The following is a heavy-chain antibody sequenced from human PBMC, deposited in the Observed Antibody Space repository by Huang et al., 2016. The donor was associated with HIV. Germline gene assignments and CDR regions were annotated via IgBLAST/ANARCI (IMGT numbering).Heavy chain of an antibody. CDR3: IILDGDY. V-gene: IGHV3-73*01. J-gene: IGHJ4*02. D-gene: IGHD3-3*02. CDR1: GSNFHT. CDR2: IRNKANNYAT. Sequence: EVQLVESGGGSVQPGGSLILSCAASGSNFHTMHWVRQASGKWLEWVGRIRNKANNYATAYAASVRGRFTISRDDSRSTAYLQMTSLRIEDTALYYCIILDGDYWGLGILVTVSS.